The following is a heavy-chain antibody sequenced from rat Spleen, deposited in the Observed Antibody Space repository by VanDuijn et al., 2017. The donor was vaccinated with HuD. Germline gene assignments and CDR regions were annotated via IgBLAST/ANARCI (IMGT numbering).Heavy chain of an antibody. Sequence: QVQLKESGPGLVQPSQTLSLTCTVSGFSLTSYHVHWVRQPPRKGLEWMGVMWSGGSTAYNSVLKSRLSISRDTSKSQVFLKMNSLQTEDTAIYFCTRDPITTRDYFDYWGQGVMVTVSS. CDR2: MWSGGST. J-gene: IGHJ2*01. CDR1: GFSLTSYH. D-gene: IGHD1-1*01. CDR3: TRDPITTRDYFDY. V-gene: IGHV2-32*01.